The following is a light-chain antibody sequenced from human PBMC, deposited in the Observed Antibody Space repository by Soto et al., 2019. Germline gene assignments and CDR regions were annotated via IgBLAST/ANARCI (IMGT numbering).Light chain of an antibody. J-gene: IGLJ1*01. CDR1: SSDVGGYGY. CDR3: CSYAGTVAYV. CDR2: VVT. V-gene: IGLV2-11*01. Sequence: QSVLTQPRSVSGSPGQSVTISCTGTSSDVGGYGYVSWYQQHPGKAPKLMIYVVTTRPSGVSDRFSGSKSGNTASLTISGLQAEDEADYFCCSYAGTVAYVFGTGTKVTVL.